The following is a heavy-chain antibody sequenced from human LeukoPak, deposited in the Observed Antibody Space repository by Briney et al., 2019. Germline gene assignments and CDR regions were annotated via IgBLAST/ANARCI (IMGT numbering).Heavy chain of an antibody. D-gene: IGHD3-10*01. CDR2: INWNGGST. J-gene: IGHJ4*02. V-gene: IGHV3-20*04. Sequence: GGSLRLSCAVSGFRFDDYGMSWVRQAPGKGLEWVSGINWNGGSTGYADSVKGRFTISRDNAKNSLFLQMNSLRAEDTALYYCARRRVTLVRGVDITSYYFDYWGQGTLVTVSS. CDR1: GFRFDDYG. CDR3: ARRRVTLVRGVDITSYYFDY.